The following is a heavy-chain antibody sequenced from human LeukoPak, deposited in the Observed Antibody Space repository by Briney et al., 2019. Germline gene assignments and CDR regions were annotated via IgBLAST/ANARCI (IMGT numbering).Heavy chain of an antibody. CDR3: AKDPLRYFDWPRGGMDV. V-gene: IGHV3-30*18. J-gene: IGHJ6*02. Sequence: QPGRSLRLSCAASGFTFSSYGMHWVRQAPGKGLEWVAVISYDGSNKYYADSVKGRFTISRDNSKNTLYLQMNSLRAEDTAVYYCAKDPLRYFDWPRGGMDVWGQGTTVTVSS. CDR1: GFTFSSYG. D-gene: IGHD3-9*01. CDR2: ISYDGSNK.